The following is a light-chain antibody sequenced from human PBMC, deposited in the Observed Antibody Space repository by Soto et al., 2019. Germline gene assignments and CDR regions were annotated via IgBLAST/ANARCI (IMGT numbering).Light chain of an antibody. J-gene: IGLJ3*02. CDR1: SSDIGTYNY. CDR3: SSYTTSSTQV. Sequence: QYALTQPASVSGSPGQSITISCTGTSSDIGTYNYVSWYQQHPGKVPKLMIYEVSNRPSGVSNRFSGSKSGNTASLAISGLQAEDEADYYCSSYTTSSTQVFGGGTKVTVL. V-gene: IGLV2-14*01. CDR2: EVS.